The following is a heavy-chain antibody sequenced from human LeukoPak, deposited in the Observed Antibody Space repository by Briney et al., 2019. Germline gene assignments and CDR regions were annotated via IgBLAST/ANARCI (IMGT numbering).Heavy chain of an antibody. CDR1: GGSISSYY. J-gene: IGHJ5*02. Sequence: SETLSLTCTVSGGSISSYYWSWIRQPAGKGLEWIGRIYTSGSTNYTPSLKSRVTMSVDTSKNQFSLKLSSVTAADTAVYYCARARVTYYYGSGSLFDPWGQGTLVTVSS. CDR2: IYTSGST. V-gene: IGHV4-4*07. CDR3: ARARVTYYYGSGSLFDP. D-gene: IGHD3-10*01.